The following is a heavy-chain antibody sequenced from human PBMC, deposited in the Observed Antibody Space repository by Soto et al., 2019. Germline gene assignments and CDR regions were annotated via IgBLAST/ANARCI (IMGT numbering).Heavy chain of an antibody. CDR3: AGRGYSHGWGVADMDV. J-gene: IGHJ6*02. D-gene: IGHD5-18*01. CDR2: ISYDGSNK. CDR1: GFTFSSYG. V-gene: IGHV3-30*03. Sequence: GGSLRLSCAASGFTFSSYGMHWVRQAPGKGLEWVAVISYDGSNKYYADSVKGRFTISRDNSKNTLYLQMNSLRAEDTAVYYCAGRGYSHGWGVADMDVWGQGTTVTVSS.